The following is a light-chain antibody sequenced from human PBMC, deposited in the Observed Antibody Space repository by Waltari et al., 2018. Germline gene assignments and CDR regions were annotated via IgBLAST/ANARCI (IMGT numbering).Light chain of an antibody. CDR2: EVN. Sequence: QSALTQPPSASGSPGQSVTISCPETSCDISIYNFVTWYQQHPGTAPKLIIYEVNKRPSGVPDRFSGSKSGNTASLTVSGLQAEDEADYYCSSYEGSNNLVFGGGTKLTVL. J-gene: IGLJ3*02. CDR3: SSYEGSNNLV. V-gene: IGLV2-8*01. CDR1: SCDISIYNF.